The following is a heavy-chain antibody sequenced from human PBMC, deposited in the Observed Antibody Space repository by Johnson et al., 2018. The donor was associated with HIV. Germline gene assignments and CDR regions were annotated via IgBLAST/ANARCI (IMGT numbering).Heavy chain of an antibody. Sequence: VQLVESGGGLVQPGGSLRLSCAASGFTFSSYDMHWVRQATGKGLEWVSAIGTAGDTYYPGSVKGRFTISRENAKNSLYLQMNSLRVEDTALYYCARSGPNWAFDFWGQGTMVTVSS. V-gene: IGHV3-13*01. CDR2: IGTAGDT. CDR3: ARSGPNWAFDF. D-gene: IGHD1-1*01. J-gene: IGHJ3*01. CDR1: GFTFSSYD.